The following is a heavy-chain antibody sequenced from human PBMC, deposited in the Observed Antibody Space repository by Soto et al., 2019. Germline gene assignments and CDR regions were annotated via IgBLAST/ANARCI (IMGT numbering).Heavy chain of an antibody. J-gene: IGHJ4*02. Sequence: EVRLLESGGGLVPPGGSLRLSCAASGFTFTDYAMSWVRQAPGKGLECVSIIGGRGGHTSYADSVKGRFTISRDNSKNTVYLEMHSLTAEDTALYFCAKGRSFLITSYATTFDHWGLGLLVTVSS. CDR2: IGGRGGHT. V-gene: IGHV3-23*01. CDR3: AKGRSFLITSYATTFDH. CDR1: GFTFTDYA. D-gene: IGHD3-16*01.